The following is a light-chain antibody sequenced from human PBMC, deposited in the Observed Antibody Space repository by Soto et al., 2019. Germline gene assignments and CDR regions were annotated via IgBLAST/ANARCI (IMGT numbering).Light chain of an antibody. CDR3: PQYYSYHPK. CDR1: QSVSSSY. Sequence: EIVLTQSPGTLSLSPGERATLSCRASQSVSSSYLAWYQQKPGQAPRLLIYGAFNRATGIPDRFSGSGSGTDFALTFSRLEPEDFAVYYSPQYYSYHPKFGKGTNGDI. CDR2: GAF. V-gene: IGKV3-20*01. J-gene: IGKJ1*01.